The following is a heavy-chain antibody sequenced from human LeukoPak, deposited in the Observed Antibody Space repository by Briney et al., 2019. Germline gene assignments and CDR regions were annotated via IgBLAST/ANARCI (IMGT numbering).Heavy chain of an antibody. D-gene: IGHD1-1*01. CDR2: IDWDDDK. CDR3: ARIGATRRFRRPGSFAMDV. V-gene: IGHV2-70*01. J-gene: IGHJ6*02. CDR1: GFSLSTSGMS. Sequence: SGPALVKPPQTLTLTCTFSGFSLSTSGMSVNWIRQPPGKALEWLAVIDWDDDKSYRKSLKTRLTISKDTSKNQVVLTMTNMDPVDTATCYCARIGATRRFRRPGSFAMDVWGQGTTVTVSS.